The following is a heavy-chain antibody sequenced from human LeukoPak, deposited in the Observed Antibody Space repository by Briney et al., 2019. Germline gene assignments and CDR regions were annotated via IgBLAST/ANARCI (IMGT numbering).Heavy chain of an antibody. V-gene: IGHV4-34*01. CDR3: ARVLHYYFGYGYLDT. CDR1: GGSFSGYY. CDR2: IDQSGTT. J-gene: IGHJ4*02. D-gene: IGHD3/OR15-3a*01. Sequence: PSETLSLTCVVNGGSFSGYYWSWIRQPPGKGLEWIGEIDQSGTTNYNPSLKSRVAISIDTSKKQFSLTLTSMTAADTAVYYCARVLHYYFGYGYLDTWGQGTRVTVSS.